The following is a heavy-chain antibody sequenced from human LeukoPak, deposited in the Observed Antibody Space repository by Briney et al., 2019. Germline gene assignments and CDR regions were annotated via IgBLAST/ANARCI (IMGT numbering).Heavy chain of an antibody. CDR2: IYTSGNT. J-gene: IGHJ6*03. CDR1: GVSINTYY. CDR3: ARGRGPDHDYYYMDA. Sequence: SETLSLTCTVSGVSINTYYWSWIRQPPGKGLEWIGRIYTSGNTKYNPSLKSRVTMSVDTSKNQFSLKLTSVTAADTAVYYCARGRGPDHDYYYMDAWGKGTTVTVSS. V-gene: IGHV4-4*07.